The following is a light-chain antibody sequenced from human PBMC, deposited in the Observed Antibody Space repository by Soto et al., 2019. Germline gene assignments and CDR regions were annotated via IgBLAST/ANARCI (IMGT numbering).Light chain of an antibody. CDR3: SSYTSSSTRV. V-gene: IGLV2-14*01. CDR2: DVS. Sequence: QSVLTQPASVSGSPGQSITISCTGISSDVDGYNYVSWYQQHPGKAPKLMIYDVSNRPSGVSNRFSGSKSGNTASLTISGLQAEDEADYYCSSYTSSSTRVFGGGTQLTVL. J-gene: IGLJ2*01. CDR1: SSDVDGYNY.